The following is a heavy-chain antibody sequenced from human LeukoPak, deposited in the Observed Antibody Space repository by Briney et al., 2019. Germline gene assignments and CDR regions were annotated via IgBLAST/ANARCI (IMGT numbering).Heavy chain of an antibody. D-gene: IGHD2-8*01. Sequence: SETLSLTCIVSSGSISNYYWSWIRQPPGKGLEWIGYIYSSGSTNYNPSLKSRLTISVDTSKNQFSLKLSSVTAADTAVYYCARHLRMGHADWYFDLWGRGTLVAVSS. J-gene: IGHJ2*01. CDR2: IYSSGST. V-gene: IGHV4-59*08. CDR3: ARHLRMGHADWYFDL. CDR1: SGSISNYY.